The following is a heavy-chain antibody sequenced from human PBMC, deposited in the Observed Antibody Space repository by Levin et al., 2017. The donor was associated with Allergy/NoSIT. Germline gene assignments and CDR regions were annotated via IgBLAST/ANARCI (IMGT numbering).Heavy chain of an antibody. D-gene: IGHD2-2*01. CDR1: GFTFSDYY. Sequence: PGGSLRLSCAASGFTFSDYYMSWIRQAPGKGLEWVSYISSSSSYTNYADSVKGRFTISRDNAKNSLYLQMNSLRAEDTAVYYCARAGGYQLQNDAFDIWGQGTMVTVSS. V-gene: IGHV3-11*05. J-gene: IGHJ3*02. CDR2: ISSSSSYT. CDR3: ARAGGYQLQNDAFDI.